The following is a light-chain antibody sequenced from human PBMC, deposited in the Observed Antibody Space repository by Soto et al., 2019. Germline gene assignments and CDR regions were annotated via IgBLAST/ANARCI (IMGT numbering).Light chain of an antibody. CDR2: EVG. CDR3: SSFTTRSTRVI. V-gene: IGLV2-14*01. Sequence: QSALTQPASVSGSPGQSITFSCTGTSSDVGGYNYVSWYQQHPGKPPKLMIYEVGNRPSGASNRFSGSKSGNTAFLTISGLQAEDEADYYCSSFTTRSTRVIFGGGTKLTVL. CDR1: SSDVGGYNY. J-gene: IGLJ2*01.